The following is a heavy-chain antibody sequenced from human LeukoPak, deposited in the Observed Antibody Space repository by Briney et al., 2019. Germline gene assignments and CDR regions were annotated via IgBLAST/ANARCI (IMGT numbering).Heavy chain of an antibody. D-gene: IGHD2-2*01. CDR3: ARDRGCSSTSCYEGWFDP. V-gene: IGHV4-4*07. Sequence: PSETLSLTCTVSGGSISSCYWSWIRQPAGKGLEWIGRIYTSGTTNYNPSLKSRVTMSVDTSKNQFSLKVSSVTAADTAVYYCARDRGCSSTSCYEGWFDPWGQGTLVTVSS. CDR2: IYTSGTT. CDR1: GGSISSCY. J-gene: IGHJ5*02.